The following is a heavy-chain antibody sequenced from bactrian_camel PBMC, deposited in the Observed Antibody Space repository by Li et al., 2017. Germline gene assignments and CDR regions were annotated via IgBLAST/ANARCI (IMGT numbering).Heavy chain of an antibody. CDR3: AAVRLGLLCDLRDSNPDY. CDR2: ISNDGTT. V-gene: IGHV3S63*01. J-gene: IGHJ4*01. Sequence: HVQLVESGGGSVQAGGSLTLSCTASGSTLHASEMGWYRQARGLDCELVSSISNDGTTYYADSVKGRFTISQDNPKNTMYLQMNSLKPEDTAMYSCAAVRLGLLCDLRDSNPDYWGQGTQVTVS. CDR1: GSTLHASE. D-gene: IGHD2*01.